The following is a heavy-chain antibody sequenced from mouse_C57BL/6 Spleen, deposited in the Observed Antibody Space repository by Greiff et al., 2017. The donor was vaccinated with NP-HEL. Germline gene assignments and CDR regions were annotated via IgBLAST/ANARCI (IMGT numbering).Heavy chain of an antibody. Sequence: QVQLQQPGAELVRPGSSVKLSCKASGYTFTSYWMDWVKQRPGQGLEWIGNIYPSDSETHYNQKFKDKATLTVDKSSSTAYMQLSSLTSEDSAVYYCARGDYYGSSYGWFAYWGQGTLVTVSA. D-gene: IGHD1-1*01. CDR2: IYPSDSET. V-gene: IGHV1-61*01. CDR3: ARGDYYGSSYGWFAY. J-gene: IGHJ3*01. CDR1: GYTFTSYW.